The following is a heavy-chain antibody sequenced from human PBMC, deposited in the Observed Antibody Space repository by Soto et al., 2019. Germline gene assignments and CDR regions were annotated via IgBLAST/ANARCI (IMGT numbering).Heavy chain of an antibody. J-gene: IGHJ6*03. CDR2: INPNGGVT. CDR3: ARESGGATATLDYYYFYMDV. CDR1: GDSFNDYY. V-gene: IGHV1-2*04. D-gene: IGHD5-12*01. Sequence: QVQLVQSGAEVRKPGASVTVSCRSSGDSFNDYYIHWVRQAPGQGFEWMGWINPNGGVTKYAQKFQGLVSMTRDTSIRTVYMQLSRLRSDDMAVYYCARESGGATATLDYYYFYMDVWGTGTTVTVSS.